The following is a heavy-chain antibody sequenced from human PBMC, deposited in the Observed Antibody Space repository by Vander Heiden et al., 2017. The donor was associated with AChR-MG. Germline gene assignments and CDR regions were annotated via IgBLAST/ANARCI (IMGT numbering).Heavy chain of an antibody. V-gene: IGHV3-7*01. CDR1: GFTFTSYW. J-gene: IGHJ1*01. D-gene: IGHD1-26*01. CDR3: ARGWNSGSYYFANFKH. Sequence: EVQLVESGGGLVQPGGSLRPSCSASGFTFTSYWMGWVRQAPGKGLEWVANIKQDGSEKYYVDSGKGRFTISRDNAENSRYLKMNSLRAEETAVYYCARGWNSGSYYFANFKHWGQGTLVTVSS. CDR2: IKQDGSEK.